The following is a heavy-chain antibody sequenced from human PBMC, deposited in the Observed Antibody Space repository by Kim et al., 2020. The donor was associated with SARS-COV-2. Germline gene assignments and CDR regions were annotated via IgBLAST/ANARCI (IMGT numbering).Heavy chain of an antibody. D-gene: IGHD1-26*01. Sequence: GGSLRLSCAASGFTFSSYGMHWVRQAPGKGLEWVAVIWYDGSNKYYADSVKGRFTISRDNSKNTLYLQMNSLRAEDTAVYYCARWTYSGSYRDYFDYWGQGTLVTVSS. V-gene: IGHV3-33*01. CDR3: ARWTYSGSYRDYFDY. CDR2: IWYDGSNK. J-gene: IGHJ4*02. CDR1: GFTFSSYG.